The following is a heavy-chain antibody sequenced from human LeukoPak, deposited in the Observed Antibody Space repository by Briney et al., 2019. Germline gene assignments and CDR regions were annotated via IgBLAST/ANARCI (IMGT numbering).Heavy chain of an antibody. J-gene: IGHJ4*02. CDR3: ARALQDERLNRWGSYRYPPGD. CDR2: IRYDEINT. Sequence: QTGGSLRLSCAASGFTFSNYGMHWVRQAPGKGLEWVAFIRYDEINTYYADSVKGRFTISRDSSKNTLYLQMNSLRAEDTAVYYCARALQDERLNRWGSYRYPPGDWGQGTLVTVSS. D-gene: IGHD3-16*02. V-gene: IGHV3-30*02. CDR1: GFTFSNYG.